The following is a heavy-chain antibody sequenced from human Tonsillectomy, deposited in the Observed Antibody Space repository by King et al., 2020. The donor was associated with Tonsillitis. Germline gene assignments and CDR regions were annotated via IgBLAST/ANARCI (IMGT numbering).Heavy chain of an antibody. D-gene: IGHD3-22*01. V-gene: IGHV3-7*03. CDR2: IKQDGSEK. CDR3: ARDLYYYDSSGYLRVEYSDY. Sequence: EVQLVESGGGLVQPGGSLRLSCAASGFTFSSYWMSWVRQAPGKGLEWVANIKQDGSEKYYVDSVRGRFTISRDNAKNSLYLQMNSLRAEDTAVYYCARDLYYYDSSGYLRVEYSDYWGQGTLVTVSS. J-gene: IGHJ4*02. CDR1: GFTFSSYW.